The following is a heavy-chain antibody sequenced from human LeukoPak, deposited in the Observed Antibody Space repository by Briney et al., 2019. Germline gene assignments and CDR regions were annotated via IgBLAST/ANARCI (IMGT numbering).Heavy chain of an antibody. CDR3: ARGQLDYYGSGSDNWFDP. V-gene: IGHV4-59*12. Sequence: SETLSLTCTVSGGSISSYYWSWIRQPPGKGLEWIGYIYYSGSTNYNPSLKSRVTISVDTSKNQFSLKLSSVTAADTAVYYCARGQLDYYGSGSDNWFDPWGQGTLVTVSS. CDR2: IYYSGST. CDR1: GGSISSYY. J-gene: IGHJ5*02. D-gene: IGHD3-10*01.